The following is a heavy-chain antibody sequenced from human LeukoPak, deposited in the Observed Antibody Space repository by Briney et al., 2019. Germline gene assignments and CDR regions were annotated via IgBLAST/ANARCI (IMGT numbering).Heavy chain of an antibody. CDR2: ISGSGGST. V-gene: IGHV3-23*01. Sequence: GGSLRLSCAASGFTFSSYAMSWVRQAPGKGLEWVSAISGSGGSTYYTDSVKGRFTISGDNSKNTLYLQMNSLRAEDTAVYYCAKDLELYYYGSGIDYWGQGTLVTVSS. D-gene: IGHD3-10*01. CDR3: AKDLELYYYGSGIDY. J-gene: IGHJ4*02. CDR1: GFTFSSYA.